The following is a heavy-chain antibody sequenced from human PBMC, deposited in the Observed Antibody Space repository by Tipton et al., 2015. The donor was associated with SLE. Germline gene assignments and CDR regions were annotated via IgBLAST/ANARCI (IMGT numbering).Heavy chain of an antibody. V-gene: IGHV3-7*01. CDR2: IKQDGSEK. J-gene: IGHJ1*01. CDR3: ARALCRGEYCCRACCFGC. CDR1: GFTFSSYW. Sequence: SLRLSCAASGFTFSSYWMSWVRQAPGKGLEWVANIKQDGSEKYYVDSVKGRFTISRDNAKNSLYLQMNSLRAEDTAVYYCARALCRGEYCCRACCFGCWAQGTLVSFSS. D-gene: IGHD2/OR15-2a*01.